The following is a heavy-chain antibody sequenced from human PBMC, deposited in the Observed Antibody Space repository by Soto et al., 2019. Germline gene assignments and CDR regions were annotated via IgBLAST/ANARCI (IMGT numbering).Heavy chain of an antibody. CDR3: ARDRGGWPDY. D-gene: IGHD2-15*01. Sequence: ASVKVSCKASGYTFTSYAMHWVRQAPGQRLEWTGWINAGNGNTKYSQKLQGRVTITRDTSASTAYMELSSLRSEDTAVYYCARDRGGWPDYWGKGTLVTAPQ. CDR1: GYTFTSYA. CDR2: INAGNGNT. V-gene: IGHV1-3*01. J-gene: IGHJ4*02.